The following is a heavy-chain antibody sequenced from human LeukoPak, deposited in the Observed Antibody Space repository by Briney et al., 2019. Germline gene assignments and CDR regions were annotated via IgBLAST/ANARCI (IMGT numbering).Heavy chain of an antibody. D-gene: IGHD2-15*01. CDR1: GFTFSSYG. CDR3: AKEVVSYFDY. CDR2: ISYDGSNK. V-gene: IGHV3-30*18. J-gene: IGHJ4*02. Sequence: PGGSLRLSCAASGFTFSSYGMHWVRQAPGKGLEWVAVISYDGSNKYYADSVKGRFTISRDNSKNTLYLQMNSLRAEDTAVYYYAKEVVSYFDYWGQGTLVTVSS.